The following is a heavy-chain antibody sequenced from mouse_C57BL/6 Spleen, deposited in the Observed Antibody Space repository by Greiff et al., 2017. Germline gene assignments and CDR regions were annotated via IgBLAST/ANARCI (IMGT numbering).Heavy chain of an antibody. V-gene: IGHV1-59*01. CDR3: ARGGSSGSYYFDY. CDR2: IDPSDSYT. Sequence: VKLQQSGAELVRPGTSVKLSCKASGYTFTSYWMHWVKQRPGQGLEWIGVIDPSDSYTNYNQKFKGKATLTVDTSSSTAYMQLSSLTSEDSAVYYCARGGSSGSYYFDYWGQGTTLTGSS. CDR1: GYTFTSYW. D-gene: IGHD3-2*02. J-gene: IGHJ2*01.